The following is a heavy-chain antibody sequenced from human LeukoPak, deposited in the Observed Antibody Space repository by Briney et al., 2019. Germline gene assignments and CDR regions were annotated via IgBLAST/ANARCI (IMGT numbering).Heavy chain of an antibody. Sequence: SGGSLRLSCAASGFTFSSYSMNWVRQAPGKGLEWASSISSSSSYIYYADSVKGRFTISRDNAKNSLYLQMNSLRAEDTAVYYCAREEVYTAMVTTVDYWGQGTLVTVSS. J-gene: IGHJ4*02. V-gene: IGHV3-21*01. CDR2: ISSSSSYI. CDR3: AREEVYTAMVTTVDY. CDR1: GFTFSSYS. D-gene: IGHD5-18*01.